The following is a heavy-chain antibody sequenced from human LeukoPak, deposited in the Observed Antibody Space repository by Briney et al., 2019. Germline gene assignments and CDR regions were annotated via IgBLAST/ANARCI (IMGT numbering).Heavy chain of an antibody. CDR3: ATLRFLEWLSPINYYYGMDV. D-gene: IGHD3-3*01. CDR2: IYYSGST. J-gene: IGHJ6*02. Sequence: PSETLSLTCTVSGGSISSYYWSWIRQPPGKGLEWIGYIYYSGSTNYNPSLKSRVTISVDTSKNQFSLKLSSVTAADTAVYYCATLRFLEWLSPINYYYGMDVWGQGTTVTVSS. V-gene: IGHV4-59*01. CDR1: GGSISSYY.